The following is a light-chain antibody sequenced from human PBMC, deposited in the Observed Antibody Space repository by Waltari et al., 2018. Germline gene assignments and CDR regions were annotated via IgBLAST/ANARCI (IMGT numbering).Light chain of an antibody. V-gene: IGKV1-17*01. CDR3: LQYNTNPFT. J-gene: IGKJ3*01. CDR1: QDISTY. CDR2: GAS. Sequence: DIQLTQSPSSLSASAGDRVTITCRASQDISTYFNWYQQKPGKAPKRLIYGASSLESGVPSRFIGSGSGTDFTLTISSLQPEDFATYYCLQYNTNPFTFGPGTKLDIK.